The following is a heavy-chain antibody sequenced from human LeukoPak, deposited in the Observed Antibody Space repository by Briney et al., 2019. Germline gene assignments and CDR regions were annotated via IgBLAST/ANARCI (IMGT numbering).Heavy chain of an antibody. CDR3: ARRSCSSTSCYYYYMDV. V-gene: IGHV4-39*01. Sequence: TSETLSLTCTVSGGSISSSSYYWGWIRQPPGKGLEWIGSIYYSGSTYYNPSLKSRVTISVDTSKNQFSLKLSSVTAADTAVYYCARRSCSSTSCYYYYMDVWGKGTTVTVSS. CDR2: IYYSGST. J-gene: IGHJ6*03. D-gene: IGHD2-2*01. CDR1: GGSISSSSYY.